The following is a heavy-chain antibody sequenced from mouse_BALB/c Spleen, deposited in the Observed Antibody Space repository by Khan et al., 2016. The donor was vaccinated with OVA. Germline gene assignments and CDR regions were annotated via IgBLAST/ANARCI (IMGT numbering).Heavy chain of an antibody. V-gene: IGHV1-87*01. CDR1: GYTFTNYW. CDR2: IFPGNDDT. Sequence: QVQLKESGAELARPGASVNLSCKASGYTFTNYWIHWVRQRPGQGLEWIGSIFPGNDDTNYTQKFKGKATLTADKSSSTACMQIRTSASEDSAVFYCATHVHYAMDYWGQGTSVTGSS. J-gene: IGHJ4*01. CDR3: ATHVHYAMDY.